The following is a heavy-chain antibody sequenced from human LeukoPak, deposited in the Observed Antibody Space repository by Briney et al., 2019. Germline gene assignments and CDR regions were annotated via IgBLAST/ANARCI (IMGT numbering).Heavy chain of an antibody. D-gene: IGHD3-3*01. Sequence: TLSLTCTVSGASISAGVYYWTWIRQPPGKGLEWIGYIYYSGSTYYTPSLKSRVTISVDTSKNQFSLKLTSVTAADTAVYYCARVGDYNFWKTIGSWGQGTLVTVSS. CDR2: IYYSGST. CDR3: ARVGDYNFWKTIGS. CDR1: GASISAGVYY. V-gene: IGHV4-30-4*08. J-gene: IGHJ5*01.